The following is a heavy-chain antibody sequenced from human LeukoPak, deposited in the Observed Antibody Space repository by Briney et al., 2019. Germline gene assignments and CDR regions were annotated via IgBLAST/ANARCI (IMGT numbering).Heavy chain of an antibody. J-gene: IGHJ4*02. Sequence: SETLSLTCTVSGDSISSSSYYWGWIRQPPGTGLEWIGSIHYSGSTYYNPSLKSRVTISVDTSKNQFSLKLSSVTAADTAVYFSARKSVPTRIVGATRYFDYWGQGTLVTVS. CDR2: IHYSGST. CDR3: ARKSVPTRIVGATRYFDY. D-gene: IGHD1-26*01. V-gene: IGHV4-39*01. CDR1: GDSISSSSYY.